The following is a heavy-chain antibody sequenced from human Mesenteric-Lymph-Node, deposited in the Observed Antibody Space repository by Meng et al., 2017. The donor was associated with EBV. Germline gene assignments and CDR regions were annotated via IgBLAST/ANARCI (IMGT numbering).Heavy chain of an antibody. J-gene: IGHJ4*02. CDR1: GESFGGYY. Sequence: QVQLQRGGAGLVKPSETLSLTCGVYGESFGGYYWNWIRQPPGKGLEWIGEINHSGSTNYNPSLKSRVTISIDTSKNQFSVKLTSVTAADTAVYYCARAGSSGWSDLDYWGQGTLVTVSS. CDR2: INHSGST. D-gene: IGHD6-19*01. V-gene: IGHV4-34*01. CDR3: ARAGSSGWSDLDY.